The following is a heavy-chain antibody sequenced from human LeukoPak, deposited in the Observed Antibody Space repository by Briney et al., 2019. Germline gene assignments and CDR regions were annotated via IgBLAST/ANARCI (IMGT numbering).Heavy chain of an antibody. Sequence: PGGSLRLSCSASGFTFSSYWMSWVRQAPGKGLEWIANIKQDGSVQNYVDSVKGRFTISRDNAKDSLFLQLNNLRAEDTAVYFCARDGIMTYAFDIWGQGTKVTVSP. J-gene: IGHJ3*02. CDR2: IKQDGSVQ. CDR3: ARDGIMTYAFDI. V-gene: IGHV3-7*01. D-gene: IGHD1-1*01. CDR1: GFTFSSYW.